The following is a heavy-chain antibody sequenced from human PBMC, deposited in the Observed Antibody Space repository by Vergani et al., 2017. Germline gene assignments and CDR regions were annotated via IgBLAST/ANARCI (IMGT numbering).Heavy chain of an antibody. CDR3: AKSGGSGAYYYLFYFDY. CDR1: GFTFSSYA. CDR2: ISGSGGST. V-gene: IGHV3-23*01. J-gene: IGHJ4*02. D-gene: IGHD3-22*01. Sequence: EVQLLESGGGLVQPGGSLRLSCAASGFTFSSYAMSWVRQAPGKGLEWVSAISGSGGSTYYADSVKGRFTISRDNSKNTLYLQMNSLRAEDTAVYYCAKSGGSGAYYYLFYFDYWGQGTLVTVSS.